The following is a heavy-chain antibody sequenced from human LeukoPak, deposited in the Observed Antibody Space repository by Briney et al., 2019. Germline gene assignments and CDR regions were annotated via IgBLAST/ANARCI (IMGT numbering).Heavy chain of an antibody. CDR3: AKDFDWLPDY. V-gene: IGHV3-43*01. CDR2: INRDGKTT. Sequence: GGSLRLSCVASGFTFDKYTMHWIRQAPGKGLEWVSLINRDGKTTYYADSVKGRFTISRDNSRNSLYLQMSSLRTEDSALYYCAKDFDWLPDYWGQGTLVTVSS. CDR1: GFTFDKYT. J-gene: IGHJ4*02. D-gene: IGHD3-9*01.